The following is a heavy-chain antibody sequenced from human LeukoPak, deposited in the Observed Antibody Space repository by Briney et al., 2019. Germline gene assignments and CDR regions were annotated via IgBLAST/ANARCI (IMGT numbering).Heavy chain of an antibody. J-gene: IGHJ4*02. CDR3: ARTSITMVRGVINDY. CDR2: ISSSGSTI. Sequence: GGSLRISCAASGFSFRSYSMNWVRQAPGKGLEWVSYISSSGSTIYYADSVKGRFTISRDNAKNSLYLQMNSLRAEDTAVYYCARTSITMVRGVINDYWGQGTLVTVSS. CDR1: GFSFRSYS. D-gene: IGHD3-10*01. V-gene: IGHV3-48*03.